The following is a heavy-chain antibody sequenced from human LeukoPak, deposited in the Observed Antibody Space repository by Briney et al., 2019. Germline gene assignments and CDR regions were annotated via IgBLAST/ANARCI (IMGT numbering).Heavy chain of an antibody. CDR2: IYYSGST. J-gene: IGHJ4*02. V-gene: IGHV4-30-4*01. CDR1: GGSISSGVYY. D-gene: IGHD2-2*02. Sequence: SQTLSRTCTVSGGSISSGVYYWSWIRQPPGRGLEWIGYIYYSGSTYYNPSLKSRVTISVDTSKKQFSLKLSSVTAADTAVYYCASLYCSSTSCYTSDYWGQGTLVTVSS. CDR3: ASLYCSSTSCYTSDY.